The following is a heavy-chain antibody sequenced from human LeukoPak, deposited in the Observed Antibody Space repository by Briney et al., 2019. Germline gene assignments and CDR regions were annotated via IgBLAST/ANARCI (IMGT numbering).Heavy chain of an antibody. CDR3: ASSPAGRYTFEY. CDR1: GFTFSDRY. J-gene: IGHJ4*02. V-gene: IGHV3-72*01. D-gene: IGHD1-26*01. CDR2: SRNKANSYTT. Sequence: GGSLRLSCAASGFTFSDRYMDWVRQAPGKGLEWVGRSRNKANSYTTECAASVKGRFTVSRDDSNNSLYLQMNSLKTEDTAVYYCASSPAGRYTFEYWGQGTLVTVSS.